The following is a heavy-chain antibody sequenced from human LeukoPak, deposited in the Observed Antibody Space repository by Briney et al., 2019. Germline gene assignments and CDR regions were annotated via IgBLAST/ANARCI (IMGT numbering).Heavy chain of an antibody. CDR2: ISSSSSYI. J-gene: IGHJ4*02. V-gene: IGHV3-21*01. CDR3: ARAKKFVVPAAQVFDY. D-gene: IGHD2-2*01. Sequence: PGGSLRLSCAASGFTFSSYSMNWVRQAPGKGLEWVSSISSSSSYIYYADSVKGRFTISRDNAKNSLYLQMNSLRAEDTAVYYCARAKKFVVPAAQVFDYWGQGTLVTVSS. CDR1: GFTFSSYS.